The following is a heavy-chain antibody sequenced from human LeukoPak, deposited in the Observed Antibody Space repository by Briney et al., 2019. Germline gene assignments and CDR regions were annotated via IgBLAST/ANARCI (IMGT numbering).Heavy chain of an antibody. V-gene: IGHV5-51*01. CDR1: GSSFTSYW. CDR3: ARLEVVVVITPFDY. CDR2: IYPGDSDT. Sequence: GASLKISCKGSGSSFTSYWIGWVRPLPGKGQEWMGIIYPGDSDTSYSKSFQGQVTISADKSISTAYLQWSSLKASDTAMYYCARLEVVVVITPFDYWGQGTLVTVSS. J-gene: IGHJ4*02. D-gene: IGHD3-22*01.